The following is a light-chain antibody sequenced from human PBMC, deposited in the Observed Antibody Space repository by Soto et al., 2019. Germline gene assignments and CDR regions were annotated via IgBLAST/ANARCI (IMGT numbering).Light chain of an antibody. Sequence: EIVLTQSPDTLSLSPGAGATLSCRASQDVSVSLAWYQQRPGQAPRLLIHDASNRAAGIPARFSAYGSGTDFTLIIGSLEPEDSALYYCQQRGSWPYTFGQGTKVDIK. CDR2: DAS. J-gene: IGKJ2*01. CDR1: QDVSVS. V-gene: IGKV3-11*01. CDR3: QQRGSWPYT.